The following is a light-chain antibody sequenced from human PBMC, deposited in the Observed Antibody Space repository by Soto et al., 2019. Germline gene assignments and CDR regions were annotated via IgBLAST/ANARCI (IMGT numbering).Light chain of an antibody. Sequence: QSALTQPASMSGSPGQSITISCTGTSSDVGGYNYVSWYQQHPGKAPKLMIYDVSNRPSGVSNRFSGSKSGNTASLTISGLQAEDEADYYCSSYTSGSTPYVFGTGTKVTVL. CDR3: SSYTSGSTPYV. CDR2: DVS. CDR1: SSDVGGYNY. V-gene: IGLV2-14*01. J-gene: IGLJ1*01.